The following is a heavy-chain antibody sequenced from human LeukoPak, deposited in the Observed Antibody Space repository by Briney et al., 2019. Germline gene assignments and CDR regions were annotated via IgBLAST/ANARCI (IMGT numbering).Heavy chain of an antibody. CDR2: IYYSGST. Sequence: PSQTLSLTCTVSGGSISSGDYYWRWLRQPPGKGLEWIGYIYYSGSTYYNPSLKSRVTISLDTSKNQFSLKLSSVTAADTAVYYCARVSHLLDLDYWGQGTLVTVSS. V-gene: IGHV4-30-4*01. D-gene: IGHD2-15*01. J-gene: IGHJ4*02. CDR3: ARVSHLLDLDY. CDR1: GGSISSGDYY.